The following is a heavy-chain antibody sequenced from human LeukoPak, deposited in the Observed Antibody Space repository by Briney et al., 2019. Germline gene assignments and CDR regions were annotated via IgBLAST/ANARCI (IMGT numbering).Heavy chain of an antibody. D-gene: IGHD2-2*01. V-gene: IGHV3-21*01. Sequence: GGSLRLSCAASGFTFSSYSMNWVRQAPGKGLEWVSSISSTSTFIYYADSLKGRFTISRDNAKNSLHLQMNSLRAEDTAIYYCATGMSVPVASFAFDIWGQGTVVTVSS. CDR1: GFTFSSYS. CDR2: ISSTSTFI. CDR3: ATGMSVPVASFAFDI. J-gene: IGHJ3*02.